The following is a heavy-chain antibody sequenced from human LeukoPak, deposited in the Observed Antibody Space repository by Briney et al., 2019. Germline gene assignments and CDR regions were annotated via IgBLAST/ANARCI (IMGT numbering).Heavy chain of an antibody. Sequence: ASVKVSCKASGGTFSSYAISWVRQAPGQGLEWMGGIIPIFGTANYAQKFQGRVTITADKSTSTAYMELSSLRSEDTAVYYCATASLRSGAFDIWGQGTMVTVSS. V-gene: IGHV1-69*06. CDR2: IIPIFGTA. D-gene: IGHD3-16*01. CDR1: GGTFSSYA. CDR3: ATASLRSGAFDI. J-gene: IGHJ3*02.